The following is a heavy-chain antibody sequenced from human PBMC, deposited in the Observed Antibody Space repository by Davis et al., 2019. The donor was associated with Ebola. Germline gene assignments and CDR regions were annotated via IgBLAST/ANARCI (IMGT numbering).Heavy chain of an antibody. CDR1: GFTFSSHA. J-gene: IGHJ6*02. Sequence: PGGSLRLSCAASGFTFSSHAMNWVRQAPGKGLEWVSSISYDGSSTFYADSVKGRFTISRDNSENTLCLQMNTLRAEDTAVYHCAKGGHGSVYDYYTLDVWGQGTTVTVSS. CDR2: ISYDGSST. CDR3: AKGGHGSVYDYYTLDV. V-gene: IGHV3-23*01. D-gene: IGHD3-3*01.